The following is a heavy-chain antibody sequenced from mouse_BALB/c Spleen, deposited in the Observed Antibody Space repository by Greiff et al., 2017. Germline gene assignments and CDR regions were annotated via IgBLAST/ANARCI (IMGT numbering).Heavy chain of an antibody. Sequence: EVKVEESGGGLVKPGGSLKLSCAASGFTFSSYAMSWVRQTPEKRLEWVATISSGGSYTYYPASVKGRFTISRDNAKNTLYLQMSSLRSEDTAMYYCARKTTATWDYWGQGTTLTVSS. CDR3: ARKTTATWDY. J-gene: IGHJ2*01. D-gene: IGHD1-2*01. V-gene: IGHV5-9-3*01. CDR2: ISSGGSYT. CDR1: GFTFSSYA.